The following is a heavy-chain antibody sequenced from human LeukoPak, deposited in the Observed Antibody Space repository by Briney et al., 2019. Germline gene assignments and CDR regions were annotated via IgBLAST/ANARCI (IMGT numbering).Heavy chain of an antibody. J-gene: IGHJ4*02. Sequence: ASVKVSCKAFGYTFMDYYMHWVRQAPGQGPEWMGWMNPNSGNTGYAQKFQGRVTMTKVTSISTAYMELNNLTSEDTAVYYCARGSWGEIAGRKSFEFWGQGSLVTVSS. D-gene: IGHD6-6*01. V-gene: IGHV1-8*02. CDR3: ARGSWGEIAGRKSFEF. CDR1: GYTFMDYY. CDR2: MNPNSGNT.